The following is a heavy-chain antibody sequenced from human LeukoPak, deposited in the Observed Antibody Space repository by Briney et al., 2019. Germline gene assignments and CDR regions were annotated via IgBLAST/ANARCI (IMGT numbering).Heavy chain of an antibody. Sequence: SETLSLTCAVYGGSFSGYYWSWIRQPPGKGLEWIGEINHSGSTNYNPSLKSRVTISVDTSKNQFSLKLSSVTAADTAVYYCARSRGYSYGTTFLDYRGQGTLVTVSS. D-gene: IGHD5-18*01. V-gene: IGHV4-34*01. CDR3: ARSRGYSYGTTFLDY. CDR2: INHSGST. J-gene: IGHJ4*02. CDR1: GGSFSGYY.